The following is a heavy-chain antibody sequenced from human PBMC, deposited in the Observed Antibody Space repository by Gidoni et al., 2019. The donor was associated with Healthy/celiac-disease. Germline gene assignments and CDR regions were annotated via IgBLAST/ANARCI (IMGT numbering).Heavy chain of an antibody. Sequence: QVQLVQSGAEVKKPGASVKVSCKASGYTFTSYYMHWVRQAPGQGLEWMGIINPSGGSTSYAQKFQGRVTMTRDTSTSTVYMELSSLRSEDTAVYYCARDHRYCSGGSCFYNWFDPWGQGTLVTVSS. CDR2: INPSGGST. CDR1: GYTFTSYY. J-gene: IGHJ5*02. CDR3: ARDHRYCSGGSCFYNWFDP. D-gene: IGHD2-15*01. V-gene: IGHV1-46*01.